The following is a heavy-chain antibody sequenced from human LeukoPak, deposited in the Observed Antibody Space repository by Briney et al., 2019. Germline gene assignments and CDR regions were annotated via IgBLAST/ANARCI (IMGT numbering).Heavy chain of an antibody. D-gene: IGHD6-19*01. CDR3: ARDIRSSYFDC. CDR1: GFNFKNYG. CDR2: IWYDGSKQ. J-gene: IGHJ4*02. V-gene: IGHV3-33*01. Sequence: PGRSLRLSCAASGFNFKNYGMHWVRQAPDKGLEWAAVIWYDGSKQYYADSVKSRFTISRDNSKNMLYLQINSLRVEDTAVYYCARDIRSSYFDCWGQGTLVTVSS.